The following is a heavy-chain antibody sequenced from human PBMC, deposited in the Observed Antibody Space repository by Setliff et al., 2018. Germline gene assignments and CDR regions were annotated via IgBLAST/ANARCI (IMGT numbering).Heavy chain of an antibody. CDR3: ARMGRGYSYGYILYYFDY. Sequence: SETLSLTCTVSGGSISSHYWSWIRQPPGKGLEWIGSIYYSGSTNYNPSLKSRVTIAVDTSKNQFSLKLSSVTAAGTAVYYCARMGRGYSYGYILYYFDYWGQGTLVTVSS. D-gene: IGHD5-18*01. CDR1: GGSISSHY. J-gene: IGHJ4*02. CDR2: IYYSGST. V-gene: IGHV4-59*11.